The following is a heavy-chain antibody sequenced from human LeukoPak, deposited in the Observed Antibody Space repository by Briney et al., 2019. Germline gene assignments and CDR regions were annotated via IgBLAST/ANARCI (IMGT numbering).Heavy chain of an antibody. Sequence: GGSLRLSCAASGFTFSSYSMNWVRQAPGKGLEWVSSISSSSSYIYYADSVKGRFTISRDNAKNSLYLQMSSLRAEDTAVYYCAREGVGVTHPFDYWGQGTLVTVSS. V-gene: IGHV3-21*01. CDR2: ISSSSSYI. D-gene: IGHD4-23*01. CDR1: GFTFSSYS. J-gene: IGHJ4*02. CDR3: AREGVGVTHPFDY.